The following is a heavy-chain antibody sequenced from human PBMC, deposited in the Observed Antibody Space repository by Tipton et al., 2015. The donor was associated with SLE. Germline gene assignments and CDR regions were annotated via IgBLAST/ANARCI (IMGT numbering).Heavy chain of an antibody. V-gene: IGHV3-23*01. CDR3: ARGASMLVVVLALDY. D-gene: IGHD3-22*01. J-gene: IGHJ4*02. CDR2: ISGRGDNT. CDR1: GFTFSSYA. Sequence: SLRLSCTASGFTFSSYAMNWVRQAPGKGLEWVSSISGRGDNTYYPDSVKGRLTISRDNSKNTLYLQMNSLRAEDTAVYYCARGASMLVVVLALDYWGQGTLVTVSS.